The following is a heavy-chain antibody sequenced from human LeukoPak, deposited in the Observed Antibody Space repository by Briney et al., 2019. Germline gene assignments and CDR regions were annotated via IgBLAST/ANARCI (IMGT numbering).Heavy chain of an antibody. Sequence: ASVKVSCKASGYTFTSYGISWVRQAPGQGLEWMGWISAYNGNTNYAQKLQGRVTMTTYTSTSTAYMELRSLRSDDTAVYYCARKDCSSTSCYFDYWGQGTLVTVSS. D-gene: IGHD2-2*01. CDR1: GYTFTSYG. CDR3: ARKDCSSTSCYFDY. CDR2: ISAYNGNT. V-gene: IGHV1-18*01. J-gene: IGHJ4*02.